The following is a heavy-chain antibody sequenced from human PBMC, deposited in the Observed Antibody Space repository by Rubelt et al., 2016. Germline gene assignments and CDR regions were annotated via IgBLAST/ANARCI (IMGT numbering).Heavy chain of an antibody. V-gene: IGHV2-70*12. CDR3: ARTYGIAVPGINYGMDV. CDR1: GFSLTTSGVG. Sequence: QITLKESGPTLVKPTETLTLTFTFSGFSLTTSGVGVGWIRQPPGQALEWLARIDWDDDEYYSPSLKTRPTISKDASKKQVVLTMTNMDPVDIATYYCARTYGIAVPGINYGMDVWGQGTTVTVSS. D-gene: IGHD6-19*01. J-gene: IGHJ6*02. CDR2: IDWDDDE.